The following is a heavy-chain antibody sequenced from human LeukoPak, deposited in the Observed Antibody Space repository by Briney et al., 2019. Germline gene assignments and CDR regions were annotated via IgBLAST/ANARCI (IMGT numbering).Heavy chain of an antibody. J-gene: IGHJ5*02. D-gene: IGHD3-22*01. CDR3: AREGMEISGYFWFDP. V-gene: IGHV4-4*02. CDR2: IYHSGST. CDR1: GGSISSSNW. Sequence: SETLSLTCAVSGGSISSSNWWSWVRQPPGKGLEWIGEIYHSGSTNYNPSLKSRVTISVDKSKNQFSLKLSSVTAADTAVYYCAREGMEISGYFWFDPWDRGTLVTVSS.